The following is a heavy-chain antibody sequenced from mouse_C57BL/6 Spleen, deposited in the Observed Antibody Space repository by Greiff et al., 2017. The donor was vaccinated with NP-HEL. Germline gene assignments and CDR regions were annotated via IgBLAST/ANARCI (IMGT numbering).Heavy chain of an antibody. D-gene: IGHD2-2*01. CDR3: ARWGGYAFFDY. J-gene: IGHJ2*01. CDR2: IYPGDGDT. CDR1: GYAFSSYW. Sequence: VMLVESGAELVKPGASVKISCKASGYAFSSYWMNWVKQRPGKGLEWIGQIYPGDGDTNYNGKFKGKATLTADKSSSTAYMQLSSLTSEDSAVYFCARWGGYAFFDYWGQGTTLTVSS. V-gene: IGHV1-80*01.